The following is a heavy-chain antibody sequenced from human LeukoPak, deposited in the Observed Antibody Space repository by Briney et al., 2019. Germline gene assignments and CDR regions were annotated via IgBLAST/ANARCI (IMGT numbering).Heavy chain of an antibody. CDR3: VRAAPRDCSSTSCSLFDN. D-gene: IGHD2-2*01. CDR2: ISINGAGT. J-gene: IGHJ4*02. Sequence: GGSLRLSCAASGFTFSNYAMHWVRQTPRKGLEWVSGISINGAGTYYADSVKGRFTISRDKSKSTLYLQMNSLRAEDTAVYYCVRAAPRDCSSTSCSLFDNWGQGTLVTVSS. CDR1: GFTFSNYA. V-gene: IGHV3-23*01.